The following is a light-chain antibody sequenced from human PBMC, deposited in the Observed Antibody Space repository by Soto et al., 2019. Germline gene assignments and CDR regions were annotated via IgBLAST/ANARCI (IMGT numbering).Light chain of an antibody. V-gene: IGKV3-11*01. CDR1: QSVSSS. CDR2: DAS. CDR3: QQRNTLPPEVT. J-gene: IGKJ3*01. Sequence: EIVLTQSPDTLSLSPGERATLSCRASQSVSSSLALYQQKPGQAPKLLIYDASNRATGITARFSGSGSGNAFTLTISLLEPEAFAVYKFQQRNTLPPEVTFGPGTKVDIK.